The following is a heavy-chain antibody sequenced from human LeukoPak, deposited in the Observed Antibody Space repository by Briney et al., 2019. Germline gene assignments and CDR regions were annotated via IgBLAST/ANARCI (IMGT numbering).Heavy chain of an antibody. V-gene: IGHV4-59*01. CDR2: IYYSGSI. CDR3: ARAYYYDSSGYSSYWYFDL. J-gene: IGHJ2*01. D-gene: IGHD3-22*01. Sequence: SETLSLTCTVSGGSISSYYWSWIRQPPGKGLEWIGYIYYSGSINYNPSLKSRVTISVDTSKNQFSLKLSSVTAADTAVYYCARAYYYDSSGYSSYWYFDLWGRGTLVTVSS. CDR1: GGSISSYY.